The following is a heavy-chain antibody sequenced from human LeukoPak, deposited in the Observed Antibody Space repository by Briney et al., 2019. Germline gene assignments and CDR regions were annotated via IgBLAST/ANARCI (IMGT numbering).Heavy chain of an antibody. CDR3: ARQDYGDYVGYFDY. Sequence: SETLSLTCTVSGGSISSYYWGWIRQPPGKGLEWIGSIYYSGSTYYNPSLKSRVTISVDTSKNQFSLKLSSVTAADTAVYYCARQDYGDYVGYFDYWGQGTLVTVSS. CDR1: GGSISSYY. CDR2: IYYSGST. D-gene: IGHD4-17*01. V-gene: IGHV4-39*07. J-gene: IGHJ4*02.